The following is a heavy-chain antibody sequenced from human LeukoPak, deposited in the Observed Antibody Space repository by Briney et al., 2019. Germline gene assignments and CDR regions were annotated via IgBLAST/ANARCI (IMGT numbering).Heavy chain of an antibody. Sequence: SETLSLTCTVSGGSISSHYWNWIRQPPGKGLEWIGYIHYTGSTNYNPSLKSRVTISVDTSKNQFSLKLSSVTAADTAVYYCARGTDMTPITGYYSFVYWGQGTLVSVSS. V-gene: IGHV4-59*11. CDR1: GGSISSHY. D-gene: IGHD5-24*01. CDR3: ARGTDMTPITGYYSFVY. CDR2: IHYTGST. J-gene: IGHJ4*02.